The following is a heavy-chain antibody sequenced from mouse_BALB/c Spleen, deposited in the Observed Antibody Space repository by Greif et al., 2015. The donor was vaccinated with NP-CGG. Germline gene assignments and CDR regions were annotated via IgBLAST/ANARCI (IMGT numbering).Heavy chain of an antibody. Sequence: VQGVESGPGLAAPSQSLSITCTVSGFSLTSYGVHWVRQPPGKGLEWLGVIWAGGSTNYNSALMSRLSISKDNSKSQVFLKMNSLQTDDTAMYYCARGRYFDVWGAGTTVTVSS. CDR2: IWAGGST. CDR1: GFSLTSYG. CDR3: ARGRYFDV. V-gene: IGHV2-9*02. J-gene: IGHJ1*01.